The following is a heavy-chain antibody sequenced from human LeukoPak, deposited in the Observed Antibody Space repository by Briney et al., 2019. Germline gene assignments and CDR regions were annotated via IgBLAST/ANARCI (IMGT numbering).Heavy chain of an antibody. V-gene: IGHV3-23*01. D-gene: IGHD2-15*01. J-gene: IGHJ4*02. CDR2: ISGSAVGT. CDR1: GFTFSSYA. CDR3: AKSPRIVVVAAATYFDS. Sequence: PRGSLIVSCAASGFTFSSYAMSWGRQAPGKGLEWVSAISGSAVGTSYADSVQGRYTISRDNSKNTLYLQMNSLRAEDTAAYYCAKSPRIVVVAAATYFDSWGQGNLGSVSS.